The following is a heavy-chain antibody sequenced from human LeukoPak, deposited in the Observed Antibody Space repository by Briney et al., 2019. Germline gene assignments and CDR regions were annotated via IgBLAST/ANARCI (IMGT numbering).Heavy chain of an antibody. CDR3: ARDCWDYGSGSYCGIDY. J-gene: IGHJ4*02. D-gene: IGHD3-10*01. CDR1: GFTFSSYS. V-gene: IGHV3-21*03. Sequence: KPGGSLRLSCAASGFTFSSYSMNWVRQAPGKGLEWVSSISSSSSYIYYADSVKGRFTISRDNAKNSLYLQMNSLRAEDTTVYYCARDCWDYGSGSYCGIDYWGQGTLVTVSS. CDR2: ISSSSSYI.